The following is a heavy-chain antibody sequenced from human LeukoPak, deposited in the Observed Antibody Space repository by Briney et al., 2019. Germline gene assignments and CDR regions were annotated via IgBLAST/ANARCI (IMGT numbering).Heavy chain of an antibody. CDR3: ASGRVVPAATPLRT. CDR2: FYFGGTT. V-gene: IGHV4-39*07. Sequence: SETLSLTCTVSTDSISSNIYYWGWLRQPPGKGLEWIGSFYFGGTTYYNPSLKSRVTISVDKSKNQFSLTLISVTAAGTAIYFCASGRVVPAATPLRTGGPGALVTVSS. D-gene: IGHD2-2*01. CDR1: TDSISSNIYY. J-gene: IGHJ4*02.